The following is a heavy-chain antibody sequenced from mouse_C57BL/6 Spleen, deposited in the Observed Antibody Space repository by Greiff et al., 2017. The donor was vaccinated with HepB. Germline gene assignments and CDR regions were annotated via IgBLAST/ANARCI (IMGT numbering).Heavy chain of an antibody. J-gene: IGHJ3*01. CDR2: INPKNGGT. CDR1: GYTFTDYN. D-gene: IGHD2-4*01. CDR3: ARLYYYYDGAY. V-gene: IGHV1-18*01. Sequence: EVKLMESGPELVKPGASVKIPCKASGYTFTDYNMDWVKQSHGKSLEWIGDINPKNGGTMYNQKFKGKATLTVDKSSSTAYMELRSLTSEDTAVYYGARLYYYYDGAYWGQGTLVTVSA.